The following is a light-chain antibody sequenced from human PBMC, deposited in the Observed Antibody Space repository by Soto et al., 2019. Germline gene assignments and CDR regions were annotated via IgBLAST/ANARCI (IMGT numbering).Light chain of an antibody. Sequence: EIVLTQSPGTLSLSPGERATLSCRASQSVSSSYLAWYQHRPGQAPRLLIYGSSIRATGIPDRFSGSGSGTDFTLTISRLEPEDFTVFYCLQYDTSPFTFGQGTKLEIK. CDR1: QSVSSSY. CDR3: LQYDTSPFT. CDR2: GSS. J-gene: IGKJ2*01. V-gene: IGKV3-20*01.